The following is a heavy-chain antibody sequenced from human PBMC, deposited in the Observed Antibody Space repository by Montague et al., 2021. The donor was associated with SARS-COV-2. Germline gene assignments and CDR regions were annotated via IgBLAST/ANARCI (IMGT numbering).Heavy chain of an antibody. CDR1: GFPFGDYA. CDR2: ISWNSGSI. Sequence: SRSFSFSASGFPFGDYAMHWVRQAPGKGLEWVSGISWNSGSIGYADSVKGRFTISRDNAKNSLYLQMNSLRAEDTALYYCAKSDSSSPYFDYWGQGTLVTVSS. CDR3: AKSDSSSPYFDY. J-gene: IGHJ4*02. V-gene: IGHV3-9*01. D-gene: IGHD6-6*01.